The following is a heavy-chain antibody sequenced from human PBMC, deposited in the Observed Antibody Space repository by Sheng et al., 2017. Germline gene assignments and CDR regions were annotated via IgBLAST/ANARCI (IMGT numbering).Heavy chain of an antibody. J-gene: IGHJ4*02. Sequence: VQLVESGGGVVQPGRSLRLSCAASGFTFSSYGMHWVRQAPGKGLEWVAFISYDGSNKYYADSVKGRFTISRDNSKNTLYLQMSSLRAEDTAVYSCAKGYGSGSLLTDYWGQGTLVAVSS. CDR1: GFTFSSYG. D-gene: IGHD3-10*01. CDR2: ISYDGSNK. V-gene: IGHV3-30*18. CDR3: AKGYGSGSLLTDY.